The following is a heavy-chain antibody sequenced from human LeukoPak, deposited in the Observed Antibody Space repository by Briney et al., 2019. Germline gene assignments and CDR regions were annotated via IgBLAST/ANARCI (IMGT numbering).Heavy chain of an antibody. Sequence: SETLSLTCTVSGGSISTYYWSWIRQPPGKGLEWIGYIYYSGSTNYIPSLKSRVTISVDTSKNQFSLRLSSVTAADTAVYYCARGSVGASTDYYYYYMDVWGKGTTVTVSS. D-gene: IGHD1-26*01. CDR1: GGSISTYY. J-gene: IGHJ6*03. CDR2: IYYSGST. CDR3: ARGSVGASTDYYYYYMDV. V-gene: IGHV4-59*01.